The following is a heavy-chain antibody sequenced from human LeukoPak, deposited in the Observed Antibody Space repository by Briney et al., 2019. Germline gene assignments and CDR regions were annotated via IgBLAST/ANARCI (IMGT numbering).Heavy chain of an antibody. V-gene: IGHV3-21*01. J-gene: IGHJ4*02. D-gene: IGHD3-22*01. CDR2: ISSSSSYI. CDR3: ARDLQTYYYDSSGYYFDP. Sequence: GGSPRLSCAASVFTFSSYGMHCVRDAPGKGLECVSSISSSSSYIYYADSVKGRFTISRDNAKNSLYLQMNSLRAEDTAVYYCARDLQTYYYDSSGYYFDPSDQGTLVTVSS. CDR1: VFTFSSYG.